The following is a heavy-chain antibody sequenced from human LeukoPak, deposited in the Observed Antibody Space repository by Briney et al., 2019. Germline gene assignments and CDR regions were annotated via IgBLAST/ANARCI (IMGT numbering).Heavy chain of an antibody. CDR3: ARVLDTSGSYPLGY. D-gene: IGHD3-10*01. V-gene: IGHV3-48*01. J-gene: IGHJ4*02. Sequence: GWSLRLSCAACGLTFSSYSMNGLRQAPGRGVAGVSYISSSDCSIYYADSLKGRFTISRDDAMNSLYLQMNYLRAEDTAVYYCARVLDTSGSYPLGYWGQGTLVTVSS. CDR1: GLTFSSYS. CDR2: ISSSDCSI.